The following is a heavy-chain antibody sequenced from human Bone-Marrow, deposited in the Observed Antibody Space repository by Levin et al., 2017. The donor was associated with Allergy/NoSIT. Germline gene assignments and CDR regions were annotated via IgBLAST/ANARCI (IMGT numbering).Heavy chain of an antibody. V-gene: IGHV4-59*01. CDR3: ARFCTSGWYWFDY. J-gene: IGHJ5*01. CDR1: GDSISSVY. CDR2: SDHIGST. Sequence: SQTLSLTCSVSGDSISSVYLSWIRQPPGKGLEWIGYSDHIGSTKYNPSLKSRVTMAADTSKNHFSLRPNSVTASDHAVDYCARFCTSGWYWFDYWGQGIVVTVSS. D-gene: IGHD2-8*01.